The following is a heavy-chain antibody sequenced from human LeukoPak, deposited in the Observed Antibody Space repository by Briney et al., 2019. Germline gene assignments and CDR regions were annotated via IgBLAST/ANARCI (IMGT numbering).Heavy chain of an antibody. Sequence: ASVKVSCKASGYTFTGYHMHWVRQAPGQGLEWMGWINPNSGGTNYAQKFQGRVTMTRDTSISTAYMELSRLRSDDTAVYYCARDSRYNNWNDADYWGQGTLVTVSS. D-gene: IGHD1-20*01. CDR2: INPNSGGT. CDR1: GYTFTGYH. CDR3: ARDSRYNNWNDADY. J-gene: IGHJ4*02. V-gene: IGHV1-2*02.